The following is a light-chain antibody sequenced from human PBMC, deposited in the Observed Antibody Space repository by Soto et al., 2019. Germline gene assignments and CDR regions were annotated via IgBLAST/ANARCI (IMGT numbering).Light chain of an antibody. CDR3: QQYYSYPPT. J-gene: IGKJ2*01. CDR2: AAS. V-gene: IGKV1-8*01. Sequence: AIRMTQSPSSFSASTGDRVTITCRASQGIGSYLAWYQQKPGKAPKLLIYAASTLQSWVPSRFSGSGSGTDFTLTISCLQSEDFATYYCQQYYSYPPTFGQGTKLEIK. CDR1: QGIGSY.